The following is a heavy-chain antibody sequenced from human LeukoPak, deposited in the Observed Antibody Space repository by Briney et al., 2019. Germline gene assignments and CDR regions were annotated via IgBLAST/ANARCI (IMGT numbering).Heavy chain of an antibody. J-gene: IGHJ6*02. CDR3: ARGPSLLRYYYGMDV. Sequence: GGSRRLSCAASGFTFSSYAMHWVRQAPGKGLEWVAVISYDGSNKYYADSVKGRFTISRDNSKNTLYLQMNSLRAEDTAVYYCARGPSLLRYYYGMDVWGQGTTVTVSS. CDR1: GFTFSSYA. V-gene: IGHV3-30*04. CDR2: ISYDGSNK.